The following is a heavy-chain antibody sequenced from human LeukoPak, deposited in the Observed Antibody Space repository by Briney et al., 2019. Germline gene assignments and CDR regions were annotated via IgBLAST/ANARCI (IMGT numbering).Heavy chain of an antibody. CDR3: AKFGGYDIAPTDYYYYGMDV. V-gene: IGHV3-43*02. J-gene: IGHJ6*02. Sequence: PGGSLRLSCAASGFTFDDYAMHWVRQAPGKGLEWVSLISGDGGSTYYADSVKGRFTISRDNSKNSLYLQMNSLRTEDTALYYCAKFGGYDIAPTDYYYYGMDVWGQGTTVTVSS. CDR2: ISGDGGST. CDR1: GFTFDDYA. D-gene: IGHD5-12*01.